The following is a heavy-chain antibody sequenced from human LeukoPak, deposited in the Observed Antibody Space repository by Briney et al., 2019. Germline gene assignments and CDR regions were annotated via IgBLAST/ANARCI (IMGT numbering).Heavy chain of an antibody. Sequence: ASVKVSCKASGYTFTGYYMHWVRQAPGQGLEWMGWINPNSGGTKYAQKFQGRVTVTRDTSISTAYMELSRLRSDDTAVYYCARSDGYSGYDYEDYWGQGTLVTVSS. CDR1: GYTFTGYY. CDR2: INPNSGGT. V-gene: IGHV1-2*02. CDR3: ARSDGYSGYDYEDY. J-gene: IGHJ4*02. D-gene: IGHD5-12*01.